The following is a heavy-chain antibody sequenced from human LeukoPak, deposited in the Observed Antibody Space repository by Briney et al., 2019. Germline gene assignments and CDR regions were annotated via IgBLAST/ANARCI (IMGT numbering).Heavy chain of an antibody. V-gene: IGHV1-24*01. CDR1: GYTLTELS. Sequence: ASVKVSCKVSGYTLTELSMHWVRQAPGKGLEWMGGFDPEDGETIYAQKFQGRVTMTVDTSTDTAYMELSSLRSEDTAVYYCATRSLCSGGSCYHRGLFDYWGQGTLVTVSS. CDR3: ATRSLCSGGSCYHRGLFDY. J-gene: IGHJ4*02. CDR2: FDPEDGET. D-gene: IGHD2-15*01.